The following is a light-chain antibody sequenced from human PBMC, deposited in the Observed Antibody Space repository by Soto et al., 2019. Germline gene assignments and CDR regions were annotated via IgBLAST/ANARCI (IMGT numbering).Light chain of an antibody. CDR2: DVS. J-gene: IGLJ1*01. Sequence: QSALTQPRSVSGSPGQSVTLSCTGTSSDVGAYNYVSWYQQHPAKAPNLMIYDVSKRPSGVPDRFSGSKSGNTASLTISGLQAEDEGDYYCCSYTNSAYVFGTGTKVTVL. CDR1: SSDVGAYNY. V-gene: IGLV2-11*01. CDR3: CSYTNSAYV.